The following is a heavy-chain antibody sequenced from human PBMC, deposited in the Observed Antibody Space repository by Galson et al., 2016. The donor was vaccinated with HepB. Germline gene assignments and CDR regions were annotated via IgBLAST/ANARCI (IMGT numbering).Heavy chain of an antibody. D-gene: IGHD3-3*01. CDR2: INNNGGST. CDR1: GFTFTTYA. V-gene: IGHV3-64D*08. CDR3: VKDSHSEIFGVVSRFDH. Sequence: SLRLSCAASGFTFTTYAMHWVRQAPGKGLDYVSAINNNGGSTYYADSVKGRFTISRDNSKNTLYLQMSSLRPEDTAVYYCVKDSHSEIFGVVSRFDHWGQGTLVPVSS. J-gene: IGHJ4*02.